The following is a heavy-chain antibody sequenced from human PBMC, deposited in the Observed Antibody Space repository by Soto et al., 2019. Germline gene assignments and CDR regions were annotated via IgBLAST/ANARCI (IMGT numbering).Heavy chain of an antibody. CDR3: AAGRYSSSWYYYYGMDV. Sequence: SVKVSCKASGFTFTSSAVQWVRQARGQRLEWIGWIVVGSGNTNYAQKFQERVTITRDMSTSTAYMELSSLRSEDTAVYYCAAGRYSSSWYYYYGMDVWGQGTTVTVSS. CDR1: GFTFTSSA. D-gene: IGHD6-13*01. J-gene: IGHJ6*02. V-gene: IGHV1-58*01. CDR2: IVVGSGNT.